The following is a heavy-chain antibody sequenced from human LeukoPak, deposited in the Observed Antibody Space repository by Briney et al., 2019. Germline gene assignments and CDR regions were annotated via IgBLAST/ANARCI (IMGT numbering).Heavy chain of an antibody. CDR2: IIPNLGIA. CDR1: GGTFSSYA. Sequence: ASVKVSCKASGGTFSSYAISWVRQAPGQGLEWMGRIIPNLGIANYAQKFQGRVTITADKSTSTAYMELSSLRSEDTAVYYCARDTKHYYDSSGYYWDTLRGPWGQGTLVTVSS. D-gene: IGHD3-22*01. V-gene: IGHV1-69*04. J-gene: IGHJ5*02. CDR3: ARDTKHYYDSSGYYWDTLRGP.